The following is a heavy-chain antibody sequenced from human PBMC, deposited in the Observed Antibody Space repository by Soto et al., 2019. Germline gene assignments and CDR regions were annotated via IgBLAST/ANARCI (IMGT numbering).Heavy chain of an antibody. CDR3: AGNSGYDYNYYYGMDV. CDR1: GGTFSSYA. V-gene: IGHV1-69*13. Sequence: ASVKVSCKASGGTFSSYAISWVRQAPGQGLEWMGGIIPIFGTANYAQKFQGRVTITADESTSTAYMELSSLRSEDTAVYYCAGNSGYDYNYYYGMDVWGQGTTVTVSS. J-gene: IGHJ6*02. D-gene: IGHD5-12*01. CDR2: IIPIFGTA.